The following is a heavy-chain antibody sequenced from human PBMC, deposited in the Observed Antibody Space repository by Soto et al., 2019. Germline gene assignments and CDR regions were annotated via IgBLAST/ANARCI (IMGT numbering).Heavy chain of an antibody. CDR1: GFTFSPYS. CDR2: ISSPSSSI. Sequence: EVQLVESGGGLVQPGGSLRLSCAASGFTFSPYSLNWVRQAPGKGLEWVSYISSPSSSIYYADSIKGRFTISRDNAKNSLYLQMNSLSDEDTAVYYCARDVTFPATRRGMDVWGQGTTVTVSS. V-gene: IGHV3-48*02. CDR3: ARDVTFPATRRGMDV. J-gene: IGHJ6*02. D-gene: IGHD4-4*01.